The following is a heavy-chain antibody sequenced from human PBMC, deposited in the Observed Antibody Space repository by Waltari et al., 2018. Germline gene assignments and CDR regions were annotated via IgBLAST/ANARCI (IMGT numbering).Heavy chain of an antibody. D-gene: IGHD3-16*01. CDR2: INPNSGGT. V-gene: IGHV1-2*02. J-gene: IGHJ3*02. CDR1: GYTFTGYY. Sequence: QVQLVQSGAEVKKPGASVKVSCKASGYTFTGYYMHWVRQAPGQGLEWMGWINPNSGGTNYAQKCQGRVTTTRDTSISTAYMELSRLRSDDTAVYYCARDLGIGGATFGIWGQGTMVTVSS. CDR3: ARDLGIGGATFGI.